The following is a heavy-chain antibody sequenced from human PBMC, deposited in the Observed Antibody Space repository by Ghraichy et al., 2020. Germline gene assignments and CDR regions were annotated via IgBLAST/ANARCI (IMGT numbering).Heavy chain of an antibody. D-gene: IGHD3-10*01. V-gene: IGHV3-30*18. CDR2: ISFDGSET. CDR3: AKDPGDHPKVNHFDY. CDR1: GFTISTFG. J-gene: IGHJ4*02. Sequence: GGSLRLSFAASGFTISTFGMHWVRRAPGKGLEWIGVISFDGSETYYGDSVKGRFTISRDNSQNTLYMEMNSLTSDDTAVYYCAKDPGDHPKVNHFDYWGQGTLVTVSS.